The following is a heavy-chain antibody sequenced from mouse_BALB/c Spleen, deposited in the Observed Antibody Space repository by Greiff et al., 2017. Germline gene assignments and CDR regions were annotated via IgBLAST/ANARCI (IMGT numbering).Heavy chain of an antibody. V-gene: IGHV14-3*02. CDR2: IDPANGNT. Sequence: VQLQQSGAELVKPGASVMLSCTASGFNIKDTYMHWVKQRPEQGLEWIGRIDPANGNTKYDPKFQGKATITADTSSNTAYLQLSSLTSEDTAVYYCARFPYGYDEAWLAYWGQGTLVTVSA. J-gene: IGHJ3*01. CDR3: ARFPYGYDEAWLAY. CDR1: GFNIKDTY. D-gene: IGHD2-2*01.